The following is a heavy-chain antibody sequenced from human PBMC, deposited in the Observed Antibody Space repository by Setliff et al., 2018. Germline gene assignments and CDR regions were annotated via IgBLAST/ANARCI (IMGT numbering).Heavy chain of an antibody. CDR2: INPSGDST. D-gene: IGHD5-12*01. V-gene: IGHV1-46*01. Sequence: ASVKVSCKASGYTFTSYYMHWVRQAPGQGLEWMGIINPSGDSTSYAQKFQGRVTMTRDTPTSTVYMELSSLRSEDTAVYFCVSLRGDGYNYFDYWGQGTLVTVSS. J-gene: IGHJ4*02. CDR1: GYTFTSYY. CDR3: VSLRGDGYNYFDY.